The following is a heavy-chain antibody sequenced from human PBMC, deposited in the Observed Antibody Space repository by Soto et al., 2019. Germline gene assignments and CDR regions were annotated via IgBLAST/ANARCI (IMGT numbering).Heavy chain of an antibody. D-gene: IGHD6-13*01. CDR3: ARLIAAAGGNRAY. Sequence: QLQLQESGPGLVKPSETLSLTCTVSGGSISTSSYYWGWIRQPPGKGVVWVGSIYYSGSTYYNPSLKMRVTITAHTAKQQFSPKLNSVTAADTAVYYCARLIAAAGGNRAYWGQRTLVTVSS. V-gene: IGHV4-39*01. J-gene: IGHJ4*02. CDR1: GGSISTSSYY. CDR2: IYYSGST.